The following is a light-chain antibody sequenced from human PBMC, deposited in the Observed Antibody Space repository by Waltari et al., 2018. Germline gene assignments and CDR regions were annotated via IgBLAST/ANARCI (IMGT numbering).Light chain of an antibody. V-gene: IGLV2-14*01. J-gene: IGLJ1*01. CDR1: SLAVGGYDF. CDR2: DVN. Sequence: QSALTQPASVSGSPGQSITLSCTGSSLAVGGYDFVSWYRQHPGKAPKVVIFDVNIRPSGVSDRVSGSKSGNTASLTISGLQAEDEGDYYCTSYTSRHTLVFGGGTKVTVL. CDR3: TSYTSRHTLV.